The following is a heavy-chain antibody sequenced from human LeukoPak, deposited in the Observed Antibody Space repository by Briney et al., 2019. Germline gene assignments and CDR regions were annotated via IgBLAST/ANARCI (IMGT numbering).Heavy chain of an antibody. CDR2: FDPEDGET. CDR1: GYTLTELS. Sequence: ASVKVSCKVSGYTLTELSMHWVRQAPGKGLEWMGGFDPEDGETIYAQKFQGRVTMTEDTSTDTAYMELSSLRSEDTAAYYCATPNDFWSGYATPPYYYGMDAWGQGTTVTVSS. J-gene: IGHJ6*02. V-gene: IGHV1-24*01. CDR3: ATPNDFWSGYATPPYYYGMDA. D-gene: IGHD3-3*01.